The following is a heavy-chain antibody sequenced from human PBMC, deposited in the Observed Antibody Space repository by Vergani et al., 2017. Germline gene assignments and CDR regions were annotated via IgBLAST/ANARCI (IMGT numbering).Heavy chain of an antibody. CDR1: GYTFTGYY. Sequence: QVQLVQSGAEVKKPGASVKVSCKASGYTFTGYYMHWVRQAPGQGLEWMGWINPNSGGTNYAQKFQGRVTMTRDTSISTAYMELSRLRSDDTAVYYCATTPDIVVVPAAILPELLWFDPWGQGTLVTVSS. J-gene: IGHJ5*02. CDR3: ATTPDIVVVPAAILPELLWFDP. D-gene: IGHD2-2*02. V-gene: IGHV1-2*02. CDR2: INPNSGGT.